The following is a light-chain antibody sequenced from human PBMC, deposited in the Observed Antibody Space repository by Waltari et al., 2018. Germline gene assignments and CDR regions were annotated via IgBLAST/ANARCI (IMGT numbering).Light chain of an antibody. CDR1: QSLDVAY. CDR3: QQYHTPPAT. J-gene: IGKJ2*01. CDR2: GAY. V-gene: IGKV3-20*01. Sequence: EIVGKQSPGTLSLSPGDRATLSCRADQSLDVAYVAWYQHKSGQAPRLLVYGAYYRAAAIPERFSGSGSVTDFTLTINRLEPDDFAVYYCQQYHTPPATFGQGIKLEIK.